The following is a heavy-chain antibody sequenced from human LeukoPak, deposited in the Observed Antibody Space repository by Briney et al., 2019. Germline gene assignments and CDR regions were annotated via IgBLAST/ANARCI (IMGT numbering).Heavy chain of an antibody. CDR3: ARTSIAAAATYFDY. V-gene: IGHV3-48*02. D-gene: IGHD6-13*01. CDR2: ISSSSSTI. J-gene: IGHJ4*02. Sequence: RPGGSLRPSCAASGFTFNTYSMNWVRQAPGKGLEWVSYISSSSSTIYYADSVKGRFTVSRDNAKNSLYLQMNSLRDEDTAVYYCARTSIAAAATYFDYWGQGTLVTVSS. CDR1: GFTFNTYS.